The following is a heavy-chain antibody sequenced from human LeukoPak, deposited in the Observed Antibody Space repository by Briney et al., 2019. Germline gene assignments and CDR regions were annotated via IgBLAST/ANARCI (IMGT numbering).Heavy chain of an antibody. V-gene: IGHV4-34*01. J-gene: IGHJ6*02. CDR1: GGSLSGYY. CDR3: ARVVGGHYGMDV. Sequence: PSETLSLTCAVYGGSLSGYYWSWIRQPPGKGLEWIGEINHSGSTNYNPSLKSRVTISVDTSKNQFSLKLSSVTAADTAVYYCARVVGGHYGMDVWGQGTTVTVSS. D-gene: IGHD4-23*01. CDR2: INHSGST.